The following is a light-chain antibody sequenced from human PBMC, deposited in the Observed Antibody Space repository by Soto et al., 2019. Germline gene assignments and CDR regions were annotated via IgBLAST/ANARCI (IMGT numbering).Light chain of an antibody. V-gene: IGKV3-11*01. CDR1: QSVSSS. CDR3: KERTNWRIT. Sequence: EVVLTQSQAILSLSPVERATLSCRASQSVSSSLAWYQQKPGQAHRLLIYDKSNRATDIQPRFSGSGSGTDFTLKISSLETEEFAVYDCKERTNWRITFGKGTRRAIK. CDR2: DKS. J-gene: IGKJ5*01.